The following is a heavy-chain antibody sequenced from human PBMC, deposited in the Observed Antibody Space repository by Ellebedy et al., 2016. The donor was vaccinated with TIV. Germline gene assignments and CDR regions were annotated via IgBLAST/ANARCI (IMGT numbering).Heavy chain of an antibody. CDR2: INQDGSAK. D-gene: IGHD1-26*01. CDR3: VKYLGRAIDV. Sequence: PGGSLRLSCAASGFTFSSYTMSWVRQAPGKGLEWVAHINQDGSAKSCVDSVKGRFTISRDNATNSLYLQMNSLRAADTAVYYCVKYLGRAIDVWGRGTTVTVSS. V-gene: IGHV3-7*03. CDR1: GFTFSSYT. J-gene: IGHJ6*02.